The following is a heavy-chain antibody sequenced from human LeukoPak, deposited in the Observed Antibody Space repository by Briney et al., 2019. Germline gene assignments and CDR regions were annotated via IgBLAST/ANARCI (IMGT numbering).Heavy chain of an antibody. CDR2: IYPGDSYT. Sequence: GESLKISCKGSGYSFTSYWIGRVRQMPGKGLELMGIIYPGDSYTRYSPSFQGQVTISADKSISTDYLQWSSLKASDTAMYYCAMTYYYGSGSYSPGGAFDIWGQGTMVTVSS. D-gene: IGHD3-10*01. CDR1: GYSFTSYW. J-gene: IGHJ3*02. V-gene: IGHV5-51*01. CDR3: AMTYYYGSGSYSPGGAFDI.